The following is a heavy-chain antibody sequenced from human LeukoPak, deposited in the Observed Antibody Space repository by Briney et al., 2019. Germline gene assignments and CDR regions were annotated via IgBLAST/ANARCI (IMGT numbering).Heavy chain of an antibody. V-gene: IGHV3-30*18. CDR1: GFTFSSYG. Sequence: GRSLRLSCAASGFTFSSYGMHWVRQAPGKGLEWGAVISYDGSNKYYADTVKGRFTISRDNSKNTLYLQMNSLRAEDTAVYYCAKDLHLERLRLGDLSGFDYWGQGTLVTVSS. CDR2: ISYDGSNK. CDR3: AKDLHLERLRLGDLSGFDY. D-gene: IGHD3-16*01. J-gene: IGHJ4*02.